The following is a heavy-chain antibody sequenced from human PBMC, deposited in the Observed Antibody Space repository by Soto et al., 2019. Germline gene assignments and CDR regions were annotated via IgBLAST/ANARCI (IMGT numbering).Heavy chain of an antibody. CDR3: AREAVRGYSYGPDYYYYYGMDV. CDR1: GYTFTTYD. Sequence: ASVKVSCKASGYTFTTYDISWVRQATGQGLEWMGWMNPYSGNTGFAQKFQGRVTVTRNTSISTVYMELSGLRPDDTAVYYCAREAVRGYSYGPDYYYYYGMDVWGQGTTVTVSS. V-gene: IGHV1-8*01. CDR2: MNPYSGNT. J-gene: IGHJ6*02. D-gene: IGHD5-18*01.